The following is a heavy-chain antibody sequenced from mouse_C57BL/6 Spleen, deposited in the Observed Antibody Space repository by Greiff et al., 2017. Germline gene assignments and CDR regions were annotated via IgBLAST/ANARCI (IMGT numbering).Heavy chain of an antibody. CDR2: IWTGGGT. Sequence: VKLMESGPGLVAPSQSLSITCTVSGFSLTSYAISWVRQPPGKGLEWLGVIWTGGGTNYNSALKSRLSISKDNSKSQVFLKMNSLQTDDTARYYCARSVDDGYYAWFAYWGQGTLVTVSA. J-gene: IGHJ3*01. CDR1: GFSLTSYA. CDR3: ARSVDDGYYAWFAY. V-gene: IGHV2-9-1*01. D-gene: IGHD2-3*01.